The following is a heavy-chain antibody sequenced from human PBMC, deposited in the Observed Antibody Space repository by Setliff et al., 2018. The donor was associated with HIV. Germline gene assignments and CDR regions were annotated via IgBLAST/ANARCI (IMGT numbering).Heavy chain of an antibody. Sequence: SETLSLTCTVSGGSISSYYWGWIRQPPGKGLEWIGSIYYRGSTYYNPSLKSRVTISVDTSKNQFSLKLTSVTAADTAVYYCARHITGGLAAPVWFDPWGQGTLVTVSS. CDR2: IYYRGST. J-gene: IGHJ5*02. D-gene: IGHD6-13*01. CDR3: ARHITGGLAAPVWFDP. CDR1: GGSISSYY. V-gene: IGHV4-39*01.